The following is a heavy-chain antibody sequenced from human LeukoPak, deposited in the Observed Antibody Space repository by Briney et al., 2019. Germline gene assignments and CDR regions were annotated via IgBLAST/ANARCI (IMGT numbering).Heavy chain of an antibody. V-gene: IGHV1-8*01. CDR1: GYTFTSYD. Sequence: VASVKVSCKASGYTFTSYDINWVRQATGQGLEWMGWMNPNSGNTGYAQKFQGRVTMTRNTSKSTAYMELSSLRSEDTAVYYCARDKVGQQLAFRYYYYYMDVWGKGTTVTVSS. D-gene: IGHD6-13*01. CDR2: MNPNSGNT. J-gene: IGHJ6*03. CDR3: ARDKVGQQLAFRYYYYYMDV.